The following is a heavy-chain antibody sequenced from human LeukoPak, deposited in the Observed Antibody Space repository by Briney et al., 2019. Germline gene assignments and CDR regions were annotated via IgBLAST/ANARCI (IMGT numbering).Heavy chain of an antibody. Sequence: SETLSLTCAVYGGSFSGYYWSWIRQPPGKGLEWIGKINHSGSTNYNPSLKSRVTISVDTSKNQFSLKLSSVTAADTAVYYCARGRRTIFGVVIMGQFDYWGQGTLVTVSS. CDR2: INHSGST. D-gene: IGHD3-3*01. V-gene: IGHV4-34*01. CDR1: GGSFSGYY. CDR3: ARGRRTIFGVVIMGQFDY. J-gene: IGHJ4*02.